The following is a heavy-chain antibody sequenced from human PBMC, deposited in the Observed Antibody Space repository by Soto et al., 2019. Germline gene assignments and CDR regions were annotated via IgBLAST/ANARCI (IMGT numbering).Heavy chain of an antibody. CDR3: ARALMYYDFWSGYKYYYGMDV. CDR1: GYTFTMYG. V-gene: IGHV1-18*04. D-gene: IGHD3-3*01. Sequence: SVKVSCKASGYTFTMYGIGGVGQAGLRGRDGMGWISAYNGNTNYAQKLQGRVTMTTDTSTSTAYMELRSLRSDDTAVYYCARALMYYDFWSGYKYYYGMDVWGQGTTVTVSS. CDR2: ISAYNGNT. J-gene: IGHJ6*02.